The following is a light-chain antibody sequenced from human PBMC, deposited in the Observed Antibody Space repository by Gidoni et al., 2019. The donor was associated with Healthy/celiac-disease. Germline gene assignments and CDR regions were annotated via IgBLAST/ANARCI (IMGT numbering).Light chain of an antibody. CDR3: QQYNSYPWT. J-gene: IGKJ1*01. V-gene: IGKV1-5*03. Sequence: ASVGDRVTITCRASQSISSWLAWYQQKPGKAPKLLIYKASSLESGVPSRFSGSGSGTEFTLTISSLQPDDFATYYCQQYNSYPWTFGQGTKVEIK. CDR2: KAS. CDR1: QSISSW.